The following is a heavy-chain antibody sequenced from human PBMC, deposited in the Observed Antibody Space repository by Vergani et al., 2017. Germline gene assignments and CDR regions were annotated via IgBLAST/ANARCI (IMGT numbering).Heavy chain of an antibody. CDR2: ISYDGSNK. J-gene: IGHJ4*02. Sequence: QVQLVESGGGVVQPGRSLRLSCAASGFTFSSYGMHWVRRAPGKGLEWVAVISYDGSNKYYADSVKGRFTISRDNSKNTLYLQMNSLRAEDTAVYYCAKDRGIAAAGVDYWGQGTLVTVSS. CDR1: GFTFSSYG. D-gene: IGHD6-13*01. CDR3: AKDRGIAAAGVDY. V-gene: IGHV3-30*18.